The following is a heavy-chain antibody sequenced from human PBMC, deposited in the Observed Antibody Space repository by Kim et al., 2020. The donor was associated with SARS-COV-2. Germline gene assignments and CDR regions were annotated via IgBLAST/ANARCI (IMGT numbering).Heavy chain of an antibody. V-gene: IGHV3-23*01. D-gene: IGHD4-17*01. CDR3: AKGTDYGDYELFQFDY. CDR1: GFTFSSYA. Sequence: GGSLRLSCAASGFTFSSYAMSWVRQAPGKGLEWVSAISGSGGSTYYADSVKGRFTISRDNSKNTLYLQMNSLGAEDTAVYYCAKGTDYGDYELFQFDYWGQGTLVTVSS. J-gene: IGHJ4*02. CDR2: ISGSGGST.